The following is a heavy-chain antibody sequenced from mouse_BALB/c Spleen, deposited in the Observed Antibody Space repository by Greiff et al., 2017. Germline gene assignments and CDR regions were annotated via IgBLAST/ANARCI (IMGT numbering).Heavy chain of an antibody. D-gene: IGHD2-14*01. CDR1: GFTFSSFG. Sequence: EVNVVESGGGLVQPGGSRKLSCAASGFTFSSFGMHWVRQAPEKGLEWVAYISSGSSTIYYADTVKGRFTISRDNPKNTLFLQMTSLRSEDTAMYYCARSGGYYRYDFGYWGQGTTLTVSS. V-gene: IGHV5-17*02. J-gene: IGHJ2*01. CDR2: ISSGSSTI. CDR3: ARSGGYYRYDFGY.